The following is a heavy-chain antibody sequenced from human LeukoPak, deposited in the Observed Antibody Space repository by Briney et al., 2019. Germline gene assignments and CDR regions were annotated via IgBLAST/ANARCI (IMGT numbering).Heavy chain of an antibody. J-gene: IGHJ4*02. CDR3: ARHNADFDY. CDR2: IYYSGST. D-gene: IGHD2-2*01. CDR1: GGSIGSSNYY. V-gene: IGHV4-39*01. Sequence: SETLSLTCTVSGGSIGSSNYYWGWIRQPPGSGLEWIGGIYYSGSTYYNPSLKSRVTISVDTSKNQFSLKLSSVTAADTAVYYCARHNADFDYWGQGTLVTVSS.